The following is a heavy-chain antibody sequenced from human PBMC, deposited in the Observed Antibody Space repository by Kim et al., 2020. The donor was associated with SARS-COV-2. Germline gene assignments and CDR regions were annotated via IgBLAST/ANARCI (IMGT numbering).Heavy chain of an antibody. D-gene: IGHD3-10*01. V-gene: IGHV7-4-1*02. Sequence: PTYAQGFTGRFVFSLDTSVSTAYLKISSLKAEDTAVYYCGRDDLSNYIDYWGQGTLVTVSS. CDR2: P. CDR3: GRDDLSNYIDY. J-gene: IGHJ4*02.